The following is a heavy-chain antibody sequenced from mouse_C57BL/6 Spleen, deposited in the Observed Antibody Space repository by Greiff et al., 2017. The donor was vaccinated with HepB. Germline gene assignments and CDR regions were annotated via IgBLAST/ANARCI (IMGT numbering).Heavy chain of an antibody. CDR2: ITSGSSTI. CDR3: ARVEYDYPAFDY. CDR1: GFTFSDYG. J-gene: IGHJ2*01. D-gene: IGHD2-4*01. V-gene: IGHV5-17*01. Sequence: EVQLVESGGGLVKPGGSLKLSCAASGFTFSDYGMHWVRQAPEKGLEWVAYITSGSSTIYYADTVKGRFTISRDNAKNTLFLQMTSLRSEDTAMYFCARVEYDYPAFDYWGQGTTLTVSS.